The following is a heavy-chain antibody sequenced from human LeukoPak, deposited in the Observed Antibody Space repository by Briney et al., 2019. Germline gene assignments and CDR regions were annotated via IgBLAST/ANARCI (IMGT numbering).Heavy chain of an antibody. CDR1: GGSFSGYY. D-gene: IGHD3-22*01. CDR2: INHSGST. Sequence: SETLSLTCAVYGGSFSGYYWSWIRQPPGKGLEWIGEINHSGSTNYNPSLKSRVTTSVDTSKNQFSLKLSSVTAADTAVYYCARMDYYDSSGYPSEGWGQGTLVTVSS. CDR3: ARMDYYDSSGYPSEG. V-gene: IGHV4-34*01. J-gene: IGHJ4*02.